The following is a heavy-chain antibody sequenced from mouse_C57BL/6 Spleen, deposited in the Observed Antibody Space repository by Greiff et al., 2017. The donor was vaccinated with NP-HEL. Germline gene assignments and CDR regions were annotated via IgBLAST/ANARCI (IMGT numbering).Heavy chain of an antibody. V-gene: IGHV1-42*01. CDR2: INPSTGGT. Sequence: VQLQQSGPELVKPGASVKISCKASGYSFTGYYMNWVKQSPEKSLEWIGEINPSTGGTTYNQKFKAKATLTVDKPSSTAYMQLSSLTSEDSAVYYCARSITTVVAPYWYFDVWGTGTTVTVSS. CDR1: GYSFTGYY. CDR3: ARSITTVVAPYWYFDV. J-gene: IGHJ1*03. D-gene: IGHD1-1*01.